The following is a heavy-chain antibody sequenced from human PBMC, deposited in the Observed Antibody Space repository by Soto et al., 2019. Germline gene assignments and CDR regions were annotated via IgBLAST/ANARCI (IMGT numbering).Heavy chain of an antibody. CDR1: GYAFTSNS. D-gene: IGHD1-1*01. V-gene: IGHV1-8*01. CDR3: AREVANRNDY. Sequence: ASVKVSCKASGYAFTSNSIQWVRQATGQGLEWMGWMNPNSGNTGYAQKFQGRVTMTRNTSISTAYMELSSLRSEDTAVYFCAREVANRNDYWGQGTLVTVSS. J-gene: IGHJ4*02. CDR2: MNPNSGNT.